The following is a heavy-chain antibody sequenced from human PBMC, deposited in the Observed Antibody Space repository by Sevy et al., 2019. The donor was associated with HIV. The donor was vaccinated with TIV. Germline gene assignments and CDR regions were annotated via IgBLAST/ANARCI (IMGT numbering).Heavy chain of an antibody. CDR3: ARESRTRFTDC. D-gene: IGHD2-2*01. CDR2: ISSSGDTI. Sequence: GGSLRLSCAASGFTFTDYYMSWIRQAPGKGLEWLSYISSSGDTIQYADSVKGRFTISRDNAKNSLSLQMNSLRAEDTAVYYCARESRTRFTDCWGQEPWSPSPQ. CDR1: GFTFTDYY. V-gene: IGHV3-11*01. J-gene: IGHJ4*01.